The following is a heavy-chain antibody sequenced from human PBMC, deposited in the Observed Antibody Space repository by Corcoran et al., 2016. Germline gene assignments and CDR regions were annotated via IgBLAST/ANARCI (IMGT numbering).Heavy chain of an antibody. CDR3: ARGHPPGYSSGWYRY. Sequence: QVQLQQWGAGLLKPSETLSLTCAVYGGSFSGYYWSWIRQPPGKGLEWIGEINHSGSTNYNPSLKSRVTISVDTSKNQFSLKLSSVTAADTAGYYCARGHPPGYSSGWYRYWGQGTLVTVSS. D-gene: IGHD6-19*01. V-gene: IGHV4-34*01. CDR2: INHSGST. J-gene: IGHJ4*02. CDR1: GGSFSGYY.